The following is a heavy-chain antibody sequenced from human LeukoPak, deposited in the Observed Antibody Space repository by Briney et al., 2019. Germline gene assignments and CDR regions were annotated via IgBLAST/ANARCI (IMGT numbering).Heavy chain of an antibody. J-gene: IGHJ6*02. V-gene: IGHV4-4*02. D-gene: IGHD4-17*01. CDR2: IYHSGST. Sequence: SGTLSLTCAVSGGSISSSNWWSWVRQPPGKGLEWIGEIYHSGSTNYNPSLKSRVTISVDKSKNQFSLKLSSVTAADTAVYYCARDSPPVTTWDYYYYGMDVWGQGTTVTVSS. CDR1: GGSISSSNW. CDR3: ARDSPPVTTWDYYYYGMDV.